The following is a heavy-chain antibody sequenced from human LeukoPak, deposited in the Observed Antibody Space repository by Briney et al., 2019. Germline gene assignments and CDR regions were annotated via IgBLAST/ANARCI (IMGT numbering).Heavy chain of an antibody. Sequence: GGSLRLSCAASGFTFINYWMGWVRQAPGKGLEWVADINQDGSEKNYVDSVKGRFTITRDNARNSLFLQMNSLRVEDTAVYYCAREGVRMAAPADWGLGTLVTVSS. J-gene: IGHJ4*02. CDR3: AREGVRMAAPAD. CDR1: GFTFINYW. CDR2: INQDGSEK. V-gene: IGHV3-7*01. D-gene: IGHD6-13*01.